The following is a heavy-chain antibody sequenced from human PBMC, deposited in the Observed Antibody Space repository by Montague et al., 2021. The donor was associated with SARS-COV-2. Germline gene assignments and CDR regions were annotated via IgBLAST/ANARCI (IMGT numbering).Heavy chain of an antibody. CDR2: IYYSGST. J-gene: IGHJ6*02. CDR3: ARDLVAGGMDV. Sequence: SETLSLTCTVSGGSISSYYWSWIRQLPGKGLEWIGYIYYSGSTNYNPSLKSRVTISVDTSKNQFSLKLSSVTAADTAVYYCARDLVAGGMDVWGQGTTVTVSS. V-gene: IGHV4-59*01. CDR1: GGSISSYY. D-gene: IGHD2-8*02.